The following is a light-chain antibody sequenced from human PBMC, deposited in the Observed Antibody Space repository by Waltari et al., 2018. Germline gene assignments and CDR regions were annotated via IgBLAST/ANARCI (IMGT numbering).Light chain of an antibody. Sequence: QLVLTQSPSASASLGASVKLTCTLSSGHSSYAIAWHQQQPEKGPRYLMKLNSDGSHSKGDGSHDRFSGSSSGAEHYLTISSLQSEDEADYDCQTWGTGIVVFGGGTMLTVL. CDR3: QTWGTGIVV. J-gene: IGLJ2*01. CDR1: SGHSSYA. V-gene: IGLV4-69*01. CDR2: LNSDGSH.